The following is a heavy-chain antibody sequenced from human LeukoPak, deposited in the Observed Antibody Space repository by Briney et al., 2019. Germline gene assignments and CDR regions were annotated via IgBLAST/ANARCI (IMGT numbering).Heavy chain of an antibody. CDR2: ITADGRSA. D-gene: IGHD1-26*01. Sequence: SGGSLRLSCAASGFTFSSYWMHWGRQAPGKGLVWISRITADGRSASYADSVKGRFTMSRDNAKNTLFLQMNSLRAEDTAVYYCARGLPTNFDSWGQGTLVTVSS. CDR1: GFTFSSYW. CDR3: ARGLPTNFDS. J-gene: IGHJ4*02. V-gene: IGHV3-74*01.